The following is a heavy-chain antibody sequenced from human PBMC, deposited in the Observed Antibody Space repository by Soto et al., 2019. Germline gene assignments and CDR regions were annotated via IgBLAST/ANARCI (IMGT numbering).Heavy chain of an antibody. J-gene: IGHJ5*02. CDR2: INHSGST. CDR3: ARVQRVLRFLEWRYNWFDP. V-gene: IGHV4-34*01. CDR1: GGSFSGYY. Sequence: QVQLQQWGAGLLKPSETLSLTCAVYGGSFSGYYWSWIRQPPGKGLEWIGEINHSGSTNYNPSLKSRVTISVDTSKNQFPLKLSSVTAADTAVYYCARVQRVLRFLEWRYNWFDPWGQGTLVTVSS. D-gene: IGHD3-3*01.